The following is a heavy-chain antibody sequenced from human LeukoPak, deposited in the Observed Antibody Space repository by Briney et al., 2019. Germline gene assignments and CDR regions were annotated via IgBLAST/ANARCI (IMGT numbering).Heavy chain of an antibody. CDR1: GYTFTYYA. V-gene: IGHV7-4-1*02. CDR2: INTNTGNP. Sequence: ASVKVSCKASGYTFTYYAMDWVRQAPGQGLEWMGWINTNTGNPTYAQGFTGRFVFSLDTSVSTTYLQISGPKAEDTAVYYCARAFQSLGGLSLPDYWGQGTLVTVSS. CDR3: ARAFQSLGGLSLPDY. J-gene: IGHJ4*02. D-gene: IGHD3-16*02.